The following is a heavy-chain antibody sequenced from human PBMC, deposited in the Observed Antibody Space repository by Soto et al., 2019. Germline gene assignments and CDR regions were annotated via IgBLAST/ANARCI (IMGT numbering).Heavy chain of an antibody. V-gene: IGHV3-11*05. J-gene: IGHJ4*02. Sequence: QVQLEESGGGLVKPGGSLRLSCAASGFTFSAVYMSWIRQAPNKGLEYISYISSSGTSANYADSVKGRFTISRDNAKNSLYLQMTSLRAEDTDVYYCARDRGAVTGQYFDYWGQGALVTVSS. CDR1: GFTFSAVY. D-gene: IGHD6-19*01. CDR3: ARDRGAVTGQYFDY. CDR2: ISSSGTSA.